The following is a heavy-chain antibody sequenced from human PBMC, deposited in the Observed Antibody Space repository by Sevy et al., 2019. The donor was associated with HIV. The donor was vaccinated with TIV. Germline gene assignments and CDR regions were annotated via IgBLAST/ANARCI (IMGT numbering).Heavy chain of an antibody. D-gene: IGHD2-8*01. Sequence: GGSLRLSCAASGFTFSTYDMHWVRQAPGKGLEWVAYIRYDGSNKYYADSVRGRFTISRDNSKNTLYLQMNSLRAKDTAVYYCARGRKTTQEWLEELDYYYGVDVWGQGTTVTVSS. CDR3: ARGRKTTQEWLEELDYYYGVDV. CDR2: IRYDGSNK. V-gene: IGHV3-30*02. CDR1: GFTFSTYD. J-gene: IGHJ6*02.